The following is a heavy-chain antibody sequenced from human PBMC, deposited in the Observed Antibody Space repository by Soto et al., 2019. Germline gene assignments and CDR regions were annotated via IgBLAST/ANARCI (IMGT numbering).Heavy chain of an antibody. D-gene: IGHD3-3*01. V-gene: IGHV3-30-3*02. Sequence: QVKLVESGGGVGQPGRSRRLSCVTSGFTFRSYGMHWVRQSPDKGLEWVAVIKCDGTTADYIESVKGRFFISRDNSKKTVYLHMNNRRPEDTGVYHCAKPLSGLEWTPFDPWGQGTLVTVSS. CDR2: IKCDGTTA. CDR1: GFTFRSYG. CDR3: AKPLSGLEWTPFDP. J-gene: IGHJ5*02.